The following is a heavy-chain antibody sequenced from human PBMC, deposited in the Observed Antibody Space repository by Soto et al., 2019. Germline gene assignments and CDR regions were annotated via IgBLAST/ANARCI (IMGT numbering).Heavy chain of an antibody. V-gene: IGHV1-69*02. Sequence: QVQLVQSGAEVKKPGSSVKVSCKASGGTFSSYTISWVRQAPGQGLEWMGRIIPILGIANYAQKFQGRVTITADKSTITAYMERSSQRSEGTAVYYWARGRDGREGYKVGHQTQHYFDYWGQGTLVTVSS. CDR3: ARGRDGREGYKVGHQTQHYFDY. CDR1: GGTFSSYT. J-gene: IGHJ4*02. CDR2: IIPILGIA. D-gene: IGHD5-12*01.